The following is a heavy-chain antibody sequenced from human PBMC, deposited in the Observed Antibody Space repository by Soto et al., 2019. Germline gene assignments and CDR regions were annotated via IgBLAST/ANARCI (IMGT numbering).Heavy chain of an antibody. D-gene: IGHD3-16*01. V-gene: IGHV3-11*01. CDR3: ARHRYYEGSVPGYGMDV. J-gene: IGHJ6*02. CDR2: ISNGGSFI. Sequence: QVQLVESGGGLVKPGGSLRLSCAASGFTFSDYYMSWIRQAPGKGLEYISYISNGGSFIYYADSVKGRFTISRDTAKTSLYLQVNSLRAEDTALYYCARHRYYEGSVPGYGMDVWGQGTTVTVSS. CDR1: GFTFSDYY.